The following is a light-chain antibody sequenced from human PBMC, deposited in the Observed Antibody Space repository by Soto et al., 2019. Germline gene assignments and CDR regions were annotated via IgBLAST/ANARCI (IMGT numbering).Light chain of an antibody. Sequence: QSVLTQPPSVSGAPGQRVTISCTGSSSNIGAGYDVHWYQQLPGTAPKLLIYGNSNRPSGVPDRFSGSKSGTSASLAITGLQADFDADYYCQSSDSTLSAGYVFGTGTKVTVL. CDR2: GNS. CDR1: SSNIGAGYD. CDR3: QSSDSTLSAGYV. V-gene: IGLV1-40*01. J-gene: IGLJ1*01.